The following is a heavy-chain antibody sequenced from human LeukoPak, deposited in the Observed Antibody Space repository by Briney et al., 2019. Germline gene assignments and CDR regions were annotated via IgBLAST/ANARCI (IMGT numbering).Heavy chain of an antibody. CDR3: ARGNGIAAAGPLEYFQH. J-gene: IGHJ1*01. CDR1: GYTFTSYG. Sequence: ASVKVSCKASGYTFTSYGISWVRQAPGQGLEWMGWISGYNGNTNYAQKLQGRVTMTTDTSTSTAYMELRSLRSDDTAVYYCARGNGIAAAGPLEYFQHWGQGTLVTVSS. V-gene: IGHV1-18*01. D-gene: IGHD6-13*01. CDR2: ISGYNGNT.